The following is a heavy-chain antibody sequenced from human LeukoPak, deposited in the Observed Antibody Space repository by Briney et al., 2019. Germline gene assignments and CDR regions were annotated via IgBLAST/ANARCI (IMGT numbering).Heavy chain of an antibody. CDR2: ISGSGGST. CDR1: GFTFSSYT. Sequence: GGALRLSCAASGFTFSSYTMSWVRQAPGKGLEWVSAISGSGGSTYHADSVKGRFTISRDNSKNTLYLQMNSLRAEDTAVYYCTRGSYDSSGYYNDYWGQGTLVTVSS. D-gene: IGHD3-22*01. V-gene: IGHV3-23*01. J-gene: IGHJ4*02. CDR3: TRGSYDSSGYYNDY.